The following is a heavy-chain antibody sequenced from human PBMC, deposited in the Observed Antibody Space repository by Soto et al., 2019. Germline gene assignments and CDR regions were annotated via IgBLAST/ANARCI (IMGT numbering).Heavy chain of an antibody. CDR2: ITWSGDTT. D-gene: IGHD3-10*01. Sequence: EVQLLESGGGLVQPGGSLRLSCAASVFAFSNYAMSWVRQAPGKGLEWVSTITWSGDTTYYADSVKGRFTISRDNSRNTLYLQMNSLRAEDTAVYSCAKKYHYGSGTYLFYFDYWGQGTLVTVSS. V-gene: IGHV3-23*01. J-gene: IGHJ4*02. CDR3: AKKYHYGSGTYLFYFDY. CDR1: VFAFSNYA.